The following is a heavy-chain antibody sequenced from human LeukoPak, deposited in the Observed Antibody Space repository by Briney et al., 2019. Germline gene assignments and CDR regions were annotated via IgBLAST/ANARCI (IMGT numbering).Heavy chain of an antibody. CDR2: ISGSGGST. CDR3: AKQGLLAVAGETDYFDY. Sequence: PGGSLRLSCAASGFTFSSYAMSWVRQAPGKGLEWVSAISGSGGSTYYADSVKGRFTISRDNSKNTLYLQMNSLRAEDTAVYYCAKQGLLAVAGETDYFDYWGREPWSPSPQ. D-gene: IGHD6-19*01. V-gene: IGHV3-23*01. CDR1: GFTFSSYA. J-gene: IGHJ4*02.